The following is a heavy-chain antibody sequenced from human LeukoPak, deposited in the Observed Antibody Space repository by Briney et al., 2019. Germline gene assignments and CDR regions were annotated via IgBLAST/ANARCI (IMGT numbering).Heavy chain of an antibody. CDR1: GGSFSGYY. CDR3: ARGKGLGIAARRNWFDP. Sequence: KPTETLSLTCAVYGGSFSGYYWSWIRQPPGKGLEWIGEINHSGSTNYNPSLKSRVTISVDTSKNQFSLKLSSVTAADTAVYYCARGKGLGIAARRNWFDPWGQGTLITVSS. D-gene: IGHD6-6*01. J-gene: IGHJ5*02. CDR2: INHSGST. V-gene: IGHV4-34*01.